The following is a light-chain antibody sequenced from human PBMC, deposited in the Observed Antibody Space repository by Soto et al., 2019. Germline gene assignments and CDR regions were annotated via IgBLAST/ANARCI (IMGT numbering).Light chain of an antibody. Sequence: DIQMTQSPSTLSASVGDRVTITCRASQSISDWLAWYQQTPGKAPKLLIYKASSLQSGVPSRFSGSGSGTEFTLTISSLQPDDFATFYCQHYNSDPYTFGQGTKLEIK. CDR1: QSISDW. J-gene: IGKJ2*01. CDR3: QHYNSDPYT. V-gene: IGKV1-5*03. CDR2: KAS.